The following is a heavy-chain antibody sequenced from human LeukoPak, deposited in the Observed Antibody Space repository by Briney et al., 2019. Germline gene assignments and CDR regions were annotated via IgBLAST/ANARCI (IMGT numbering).Heavy chain of an antibody. CDR1: GYTFTSYG. CDR2: ISAYNGNT. D-gene: IGHD6-19*01. Sequence: ASVTVSCKASGYTFTSYGISWVRQAPGQGLEWMGWISAYNGNTNYAQKLQGRVTMTTDTSTSTAYMELRSLRSDDTAVYYCARDVGPIAVAEDNWFDPWGQGTLVTVSS. V-gene: IGHV1-18*01. J-gene: IGHJ5*02. CDR3: ARDVGPIAVAEDNWFDP.